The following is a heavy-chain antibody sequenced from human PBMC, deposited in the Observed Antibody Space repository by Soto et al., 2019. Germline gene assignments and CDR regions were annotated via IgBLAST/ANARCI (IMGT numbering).Heavy chain of an antibody. CDR1: GGSISSSSYY. D-gene: IGHD6-6*01. CDR3: ARSIAARPFDY. CDR2: IYYSGST. Sequence: SETLSLTCTVSGGSISSSSYYWGWIRQPPGKGLEWIGSIYYSGSTYYNPSLKSRVTISVDTSKNQFSLKLSSVTAADTAVYYCARSIAARPFDYWGQGTLVTVSS. J-gene: IGHJ4*02. V-gene: IGHV4-39*01.